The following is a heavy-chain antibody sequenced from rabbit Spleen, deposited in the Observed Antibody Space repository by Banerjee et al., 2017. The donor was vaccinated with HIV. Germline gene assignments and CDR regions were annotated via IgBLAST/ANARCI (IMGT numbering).Heavy chain of an antibody. Sequence: QQLVESGGDLVKPGASLTLTCTASGVSFSSSSYMCWVRQAPGKGLEWIACIDTGSSGFTYSATWAKGRFTISKTSSTTVTLQMTSLTVADTATYFCARDTGSSFSSYGMDLWGQGTLVTVS. CDR3: ARDTGSSFSSYGMDL. CDR1: GVSFSSSSY. V-gene: IGHV1S40*01. CDR2: IDTGSSGFT. J-gene: IGHJ6*01. D-gene: IGHD8-1*01.